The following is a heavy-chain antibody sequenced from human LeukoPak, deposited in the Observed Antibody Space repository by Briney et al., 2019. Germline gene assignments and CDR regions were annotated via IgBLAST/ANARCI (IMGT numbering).Heavy chain of an antibody. J-gene: IGHJ3*02. Sequence: SETLSLTCAVSGGSISSSNWWSWVRQPPGKGLEWIGEIYHSGSTNYNPSLKSRVTISVDKSKNQFSLKLSSVTAADTAVYYCARVRIAAIGDAFDIWGQGTMVTVSS. V-gene: IGHV4-4*02. CDR2: IYHSGST. CDR3: ARVRIAAIGDAFDI. D-gene: IGHD6-25*01. CDR1: GGSISSSNW.